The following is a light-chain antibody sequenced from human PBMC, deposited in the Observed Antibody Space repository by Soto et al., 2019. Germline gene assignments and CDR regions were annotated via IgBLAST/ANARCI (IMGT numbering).Light chain of an antibody. CDR1: SSDVGGYNY. J-gene: IGLJ1*01. Sequence: QSVLTQPPSASGSPGQSVTISCTGTSSDVGGYNYVSWYQQHPGKDPKLMFYEVNKRPSGVPDRFSGSKSGNTASLTVSGLQAEDEADYYCTSYAGGNNVFGTGTKVTVL. V-gene: IGLV2-8*01. CDR2: EVN. CDR3: TSYAGGNNV.